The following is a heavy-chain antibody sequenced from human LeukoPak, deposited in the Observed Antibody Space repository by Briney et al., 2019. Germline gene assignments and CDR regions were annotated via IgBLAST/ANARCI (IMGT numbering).Heavy chain of an antibody. D-gene: IGHD6-13*01. Sequence: SETLSLTCTVSGGSISSYYWSWIRQPPGKGLEWIGYIYYSGSTNYNPSLKSRVTISVDTSKNQFSLKLSSVTAADTAVYYCARDGAAAVPLQPPKQAVDNRADAFDIWGQGTMVTVSS. J-gene: IGHJ3*02. CDR3: ARDGAAAVPLQPPKQAVDNRADAFDI. CDR2: IYYSGST. V-gene: IGHV4-59*01. CDR1: GGSISSYY.